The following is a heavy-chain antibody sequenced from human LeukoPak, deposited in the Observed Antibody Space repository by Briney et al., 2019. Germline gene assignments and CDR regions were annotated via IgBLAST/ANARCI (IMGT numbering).Heavy chain of an antibody. V-gene: IGHV1-18*01. D-gene: IGHD3-22*01. CDR3: ARDRGYYYDSSGYLFDY. Sequence: ASVKVSCKASGYTFTSYGISWVRQAPGQGLEWMGWISAYNGNTNYAQKLPGRVTMTTDTSTSTAYMELRSLRSDDTAVYYCARDRGYYYDSSGYLFDYWGQGTLVTVSS. CDR1: GYTFTSYG. J-gene: IGHJ4*02. CDR2: ISAYNGNT.